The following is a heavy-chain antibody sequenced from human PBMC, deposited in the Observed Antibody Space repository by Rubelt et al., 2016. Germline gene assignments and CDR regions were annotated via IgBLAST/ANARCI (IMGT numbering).Heavy chain of an antibody. J-gene: IGHJ4*02. CDR2: VHPNSGGT. CDR3: ARGSIAAHSYLDY. D-gene: IGHD6-6*01. V-gene: IGHV1-2*06. CDR1: GYTFTGYF. Sequence: QVRLVQSGAEVKKPGASVKVSYKPSGYTFTGYFIHWVRRAPGQGLEWMGRVHPNSGGTNLAQNFQGRVTLTRDTSISTVYVELSSLTPDDTAVYYCARGSIAAHSYLDYWGQGTLVIVSS.